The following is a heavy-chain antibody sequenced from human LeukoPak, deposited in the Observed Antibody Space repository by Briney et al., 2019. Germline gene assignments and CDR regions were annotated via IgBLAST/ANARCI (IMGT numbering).Heavy chain of an antibody. CDR1: GGSISRYY. J-gene: IGHJ4*02. CDR3: ARRRYYGSGSRPFDY. D-gene: IGHD3-10*01. Sequence: SETLSLTCTVSGGSISRYYWSWIRQPAGKGLEWIGRIYTSGSTNYNPSRKSRVTMSVDTSKNQFSLKLSSVTAADTAVYYCARRRYYGSGSRPFDYWGQGTLVSVSS. CDR2: IYTSGST. V-gene: IGHV4-4*07.